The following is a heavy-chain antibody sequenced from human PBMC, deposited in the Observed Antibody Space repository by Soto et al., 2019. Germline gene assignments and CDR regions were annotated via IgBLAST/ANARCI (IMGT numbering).Heavy chain of an antibody. D-gene: IGHD2-21*02. Sequence: QVQLQESGPGLVKPSGTLSLTCDVSSGSISSNNWWNWVRQPPGKGLEWIGEIHHNGKKNYNPSLRNRVTKSVDESKNQFSLNLTSVTAADTAVYYCARRSDLRNWFDPWGQGTLVTVSS. V-gene: IGHV4-4*02. CDR3: ARRSDLRNWFDP. CDR1: SGSISSNNW. J-gene: IGHJ5*02. CDR2: IHHNGKK.